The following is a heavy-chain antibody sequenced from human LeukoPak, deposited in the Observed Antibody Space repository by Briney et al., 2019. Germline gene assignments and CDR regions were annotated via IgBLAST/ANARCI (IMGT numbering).Heavy chain of an antibody. Sequence: KPSQTLSLTCTVSGGSISSGGYYWSWIRQHPGKGLEWIGYIYYSGSTYYNPSLKSRVTISVDTSKNQFSLKLSSVIAADTAVYYCARESPSRVNWFDPWGQGTLVTVSS. J-gene: IGHJ5*02. CDR1: GGSISSGGYY. V-gene: IGHV4-31*03. CDR2: IYYSGST. CDR3: ARESPSRVNWFDP.